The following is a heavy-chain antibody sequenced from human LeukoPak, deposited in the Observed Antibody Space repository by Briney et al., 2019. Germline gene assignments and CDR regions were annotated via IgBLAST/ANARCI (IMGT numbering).Heavy chain of an antibody. D-gene: IGHD3-22*01. CDR3: ARAYYYDSSGYYEYFDY. J-gene: IGHJ4*02. CDR1: GFTLSSYS. V-gene: IGHV3-21*01. Sequence: PGGSLRLSCAASGFTLSSYSMNWVRQAPGKGLEWVSSISSSSSYIYYADSVKGRFTISRDNAKNSLYLQMNSLRAEDTAVYYCARAYYYDSSGYYEYFDYWGQGTLVTVSS. CDR2: ISSSSSYI.